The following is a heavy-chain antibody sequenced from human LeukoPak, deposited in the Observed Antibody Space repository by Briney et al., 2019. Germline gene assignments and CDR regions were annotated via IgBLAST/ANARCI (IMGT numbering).Heavy chain of an antibody. Sequence: ASVKVSCKASGYTFTSYYMHWVRQAPGQGLEWMGIINPSGGSTSYAQKFQGRVTMTRDMSTSTVYMELSSLRSEDTAVYYCAREGSSGWYSGPWGQGTLVTVSS. CDR1: GYTFTSYY. V-gene: IGHV1-46*01. J-gene: IGHJ5*02. CDR2: INPSGGST. D-gene: IGHD6-19*01. CDR3: AREGSSGWYSGP.